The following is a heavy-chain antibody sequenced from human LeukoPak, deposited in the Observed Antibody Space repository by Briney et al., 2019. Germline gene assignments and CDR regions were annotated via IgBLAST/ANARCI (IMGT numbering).Heavy chain of an antibody. V-gene: IGHV3-30*02. CDR1: GFTFSSYG. CDR2: IRYDGSNK. D-gene: IGHD6-19*01. Sequence: GGSLRLSCAASGFTFSSYGMHWVRQAPGKGLEWVAFIRYDGSNKYYADSVKGRFTISRDNSKNTLYLQMNSLREDDTAVYYCARAIVPLYASGWYYFDYWGQGSLVIVSS. J-gene: IGHJ4*02. CDR3: ARAIVPLYASGWYYFDY.